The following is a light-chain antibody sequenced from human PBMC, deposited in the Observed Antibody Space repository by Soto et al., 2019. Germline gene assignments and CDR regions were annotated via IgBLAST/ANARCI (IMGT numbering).Light chain of an antibody. J-gene: IGLJ3*02. Sequence: QPVLTQSPSASASLGASVKLTCTLSSGHSSYAIAWHQQQPEKGPRYLMKFNSDGSHSKGDGIPDRFSGSSSGAERYLTISSLQSEDEADYYCQTWGTGLHWVFGGGTKLTVL. CDR1: SGHSSYA. CDR2: FNSDGSH. CDR3: QTWGTGLHWV. V-gene: IGLV4-69*01.